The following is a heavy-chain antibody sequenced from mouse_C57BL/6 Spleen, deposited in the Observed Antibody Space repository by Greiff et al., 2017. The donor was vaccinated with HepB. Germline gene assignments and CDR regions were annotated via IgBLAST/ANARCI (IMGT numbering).Heavy chain of an antibody. CDR2: INPSSGYT. J-gene: IGHJ2*01. V-gene: IGHV1-4*01. CDR3: ARVDYDYAGGFDY. Sequence: VQLVESGAELARPGASVKMSCKASGYTFTSYTMHWVKQRPGQGLEWIGYINPSSGYTKYNQKFKDKAALTADKSSSTAYMQLSSLTSEDSAVYYCARVDYDYAGGFDYWGQGTTLTVSS. CDR1: GYTFTSYT. D-gene: IGHD2-4*01.